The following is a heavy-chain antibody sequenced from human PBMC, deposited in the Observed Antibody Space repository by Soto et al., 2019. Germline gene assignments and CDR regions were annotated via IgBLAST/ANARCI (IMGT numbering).Heavy chain of an antibody. D-gene: IGHD2-15*01. CDR1: GFTFSTYS. V-gene: IGHV3-48*01. J-gene: IGHJ6*03. Sequence: GGSLRLSCAASGFTFSTYSMNWVRQAPGKGLEWISYISSSTSTILYADSVKGRFTISRDNAKNSLYLQMNSLRAEDTAVYYWARDEVHCSGGSCYGYYYYYMDVWGKGTTVTVSS. CDR3: ARDEVHCSGGSCYGYYYYYMDV. CDR2: ISSSTSTI.